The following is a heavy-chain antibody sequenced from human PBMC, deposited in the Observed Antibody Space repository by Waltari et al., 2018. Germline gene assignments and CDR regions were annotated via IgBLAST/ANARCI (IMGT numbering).Heavy chain of an antibody. J-gene: IGHJ6*03. CDR1: GFTFADYT. CDR2: ISWDGGST. V-gene: IGHV3-43*01. Sequence: EVQLVESGGVVVQPGGSLRLSCAASGFTFADYTMHWVRQAPGKGLEWVSLISWDGGSTYYADSVKGRFTISRDNSKNSLYLQMNSLRTEDTALYYCAKSGVDYYYYYMDVWGKGTTVTVSS. CDR3: AKSGVDYYYYYMDV. D-gene: IGHD2-15*01.